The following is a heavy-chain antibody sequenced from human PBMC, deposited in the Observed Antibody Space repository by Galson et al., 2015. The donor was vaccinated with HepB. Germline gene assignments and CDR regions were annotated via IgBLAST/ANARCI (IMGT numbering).Heavy chain of an antibody. J-gene: IGHJ4*02. D-gene: IGHD3-10*01. CDR2: IKSKTDGGTT. Sequence: SLRLSCAASGFTFSNAWTSWVRQAPGKGLEWVGRIKSKTDGGTTDYAAPVKGRFTISRDDSKNTLYLQMNSLKTEDTAVYYCTTEDGSGSYPPDYWGQGTLVTVSS. V-gene: IGHV3-15*01. CDR3: TTEDGSGSYPPDY. CDR1: GFTFSNAW.